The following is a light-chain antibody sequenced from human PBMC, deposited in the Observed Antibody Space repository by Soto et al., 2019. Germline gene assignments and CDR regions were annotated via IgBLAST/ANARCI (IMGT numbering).Light chain of an antibody. CDR1: QGISSY. Sequence: DIQMTQSPSSLSASVGDRVTITCRASQGISSYLDWYQQKPGKAPKLLIYTASTLRTGVPSRFSGSGSGTDFTLTISSLQPEDFATYYCQQSNSTPRTFGEGTKVEIK. V-gene: IGKV1-39*01. J-gene: IGKJ1*01. CDR2: TAS. CDR3: QQSNSTPRT.